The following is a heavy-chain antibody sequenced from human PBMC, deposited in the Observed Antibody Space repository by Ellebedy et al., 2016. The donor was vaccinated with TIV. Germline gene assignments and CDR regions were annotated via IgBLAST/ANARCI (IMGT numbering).Heavy chain of an antibody. Sequence: MPGGSLRLSCAVYGGSFSGYYWSWIRHSLGKGLDWIGEINHSGSTNYNPSLKSRVTISVDTSKNQFSLKLSSVTAADTAVYYCARGRGTMVRGVMKYYYYYGMDVWGQGTTVTVSS. CDR1: GGSFSGYY. J-gene: IGHJ6*02. D-gene: IGHD3-10*01. CDR3: ARGRGTMVRGVMKYYYYYGMDV. CDR2: INHSGST. V-gene: IGHV4-34*01.